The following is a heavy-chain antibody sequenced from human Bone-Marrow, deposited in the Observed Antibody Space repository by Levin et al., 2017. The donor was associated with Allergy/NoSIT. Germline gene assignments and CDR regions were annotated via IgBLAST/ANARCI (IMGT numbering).Heavy chain of an antibody. V-gene: IGHV3-66*01. CDR2: IYSGGST. Sequence: GGSLRLSCAASGFTVSSNYMSWVRQAPGKGLEWVSVIYSGGSTYYADSVKGRFTISRDNSKNTLYLQMNSLRAEDTAVYYCASNSYGRPPCGMDVWGQGTTVTVSS. CDR3: ASNSYGRPPCGMDV. CDR1: GFTVSSNY. D-gene: IGHD5-18*01. J-gene: IGHJ6*02.